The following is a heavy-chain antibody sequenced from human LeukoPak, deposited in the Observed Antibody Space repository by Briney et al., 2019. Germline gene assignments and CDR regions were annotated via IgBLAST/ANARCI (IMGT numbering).Heavy chain of an antibody. J-gene: IGHJ4*02. CDR3: AKEDYNGPGNYFSF. D-gene: IGHD3-10*01. V-gene: IGHV3-30*18. CDR2: ISFDGGVT. CDR1: GFTFSNYG. Sequence: PGRSLRLSCAASGFTFSNYGMHWVRQAPGKGLEWVAVISFDGGVTYYADSVKGRFTISRDNSKNTLYLQIDSLRADDTAVYYCAKEDYNGPGNYFSFWGQGTLVTVSS.